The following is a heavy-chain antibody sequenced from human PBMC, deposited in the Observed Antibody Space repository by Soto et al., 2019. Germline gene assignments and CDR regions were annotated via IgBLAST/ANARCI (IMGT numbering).Heavy chain of an antibody. Sequence: SGPTLVNPTQTLTLTCTFSGFSLSTSGMCVSWIRQPPGKALEWLALIDWDDDKYYSTSLKTRLTISKDTSKNQVVLTMTNKDPVDTATYYCARGIVVVPATLQYGMDVWGQGTTVTVSS. D-gene: IGHD2-2*01. CDR2: IDWDDDK. CDR3: ARGIVVVPATLQYGMDV. J-gene: IGHJ6*02. V-gene: IGHV2-70*01. CDR1: GFSLSTSGMC.